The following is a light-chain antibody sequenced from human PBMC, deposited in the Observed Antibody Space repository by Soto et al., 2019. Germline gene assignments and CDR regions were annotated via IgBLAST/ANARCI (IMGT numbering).Light chain of an antibody. V-gene: IGKV3-11*01. Sequence: EIVLTQSPATLSLSPGERATLSCRASQSVSSYLAWYQQKPGQAPRLLIYDASNRATGIPARFSGSGSGTDFTLTISNLEPKDFAVYYCQQRSNWPRTFGQGTKLEIK. J-gene: IGKJ2*01. CDR2: DAS. CDR1: QSVSSY. CDR3: QQRSNWPRT.